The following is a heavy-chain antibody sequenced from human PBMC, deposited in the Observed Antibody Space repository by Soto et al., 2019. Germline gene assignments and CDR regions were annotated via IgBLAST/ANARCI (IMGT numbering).Heavy chain of an antibody. D-gene: IGHD5-18*01. Sequence: GGSLRLSCAASGFTFSSYGMHWVRQAPGKGLEWVAVISYDGSNKYYADSVKGRFTISRDNSKNTLYLQMNSLRAEDTAVYYCAKDQGGYSYGSDYWGQRTLVTVSS. J-gene: IGHJ4*02. V-gene: IGHV3-30*18. CDR3: AKDQGGYSYGSDY. CDR2: ISYDGSNK. CDR1: GFTFSSYG.